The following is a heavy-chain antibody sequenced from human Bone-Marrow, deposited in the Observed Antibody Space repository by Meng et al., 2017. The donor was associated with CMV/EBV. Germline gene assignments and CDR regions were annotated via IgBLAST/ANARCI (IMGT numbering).Heavy chain of an antibody. J-gene: IGHJ6*02. CDR3: VRVKKYCMDGTSAPTGYYGMDF. CDR2: INPNSGGT. V-gene: IGHV1-2*02. D-gene: IGHD2/OR15-2a*01. CDR1: GYNFTGYY. Sequence: ASVKVSCKASGYNFTGYYIHWVRQAPGQGLEWMGWINPNSGGTNYAQKFQGRITMTGDTSITTAYMELSRLRSDDIAVYHCVRVKKYCMDGTSAPTGYYGMDFWGQGPMVTVSS.